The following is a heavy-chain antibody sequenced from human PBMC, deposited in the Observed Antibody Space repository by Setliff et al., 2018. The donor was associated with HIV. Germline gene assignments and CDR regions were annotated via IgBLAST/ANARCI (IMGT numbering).Heavy chain of an antibody. J-gene: IGHJ6*03. Sequence: ASVKVSCKASGYTFTRFGISWVRQAPGQGLEWMGWISGHNGHTDYAQKFQGRVTLTTDTSTETAYMELRSLRSDDTAVYYCARDMQQLVPGEHYYYMDVWGKGTTVTVSS. CDR2: ISGHNGHT. V-gene: IGHV1-18*01. CDR3: ARDMQQLVPGEHYYYMDV. CDR1: GYTFTRFG. D-gene: IGHD6-13*01.